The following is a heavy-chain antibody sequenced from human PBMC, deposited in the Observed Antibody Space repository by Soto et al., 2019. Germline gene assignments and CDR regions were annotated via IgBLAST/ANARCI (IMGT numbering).Heavy chain of an antibody. Sequence: QVQLQESGPGLVKPSETLSLTCTVSGGSISSYYWSWIRQPPGKGLEWIGYIYYSGSTNYNPSLKSRVTISVDTSKNQFSLKLSSVTAADTAVYYCARHGKGGSWPKGVATGWFDPWGQGTLVTVSS. V-gene: IGHV4-59*08. CDR2: IYYSGST. J-gene: IGHJ5*02. CDR1: GGSISSYY. CDR3: ARHGKGGSWPKGVATGWFDP. D-gene: IGHD2-15*01.